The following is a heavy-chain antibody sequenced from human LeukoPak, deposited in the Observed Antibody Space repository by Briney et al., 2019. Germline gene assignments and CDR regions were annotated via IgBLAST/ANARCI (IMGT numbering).Heavy chain of an antibody. CDR2: IIPIFGTA. V-gene: IGHV1-69*01. D-gene: IGHD3-10*01. CDR3: ARVLWFGELSGAFDI. CDR1: GGTFSSYA. Sequence: ASVKVSCKASGGTFSSYAISWVRQAPGQGLEWMGGIIPIFGTANYAQKFQGRVTITADESTSTAYMELSNLRSEDTAVYYCARVLWFGELSGAFDIWGQGTMVTVSS. J-gene: IGHJ3*02.